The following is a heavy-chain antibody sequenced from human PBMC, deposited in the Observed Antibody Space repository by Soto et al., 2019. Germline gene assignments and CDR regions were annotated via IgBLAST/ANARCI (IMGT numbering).Heavy chain of an antibody. V-gene: IGHV3-30*18. CDR3: AKDFFPLIAAAGRYYYYGMDV. CDR1: GFTFSSYG. J-gene: IGHJ6*02. Sequence: GGSLRLSCAASGFTFSSYGMHWVRQAPGKGLEWVAVISYDGSNKYYADSVKGRFTISRDNSKNTLYLQMNSLRAEDTAVYYCAKDFFPLIAAAGRYYYYGMDVWGQGTTVTVSS. D-gene: IGHD6-13*01. CDR2: ISYDGSNK.